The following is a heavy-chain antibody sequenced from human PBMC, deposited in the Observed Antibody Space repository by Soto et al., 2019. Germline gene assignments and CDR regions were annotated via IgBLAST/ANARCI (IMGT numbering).Heavy chain of an antibody. J-gene: IGHJ5*02. V-gene: IGHV4-39*07. D-gene: IGHD5-12*01. Sequence: PSETLSLTCTVSCGSISDISYCWGWIRQPPGKGLQWIGCMFYSGATYYNPSLKNRVTLSVDTSNNEFSLKLSSVTAADTAVYYCARGLDYSGYDFDWFDPWGQGTLVTVSS. CDR2: MFYSGAT. CDR3: ARGLDYSGYDFDWFDP. CDR1: CGSISDISYC.